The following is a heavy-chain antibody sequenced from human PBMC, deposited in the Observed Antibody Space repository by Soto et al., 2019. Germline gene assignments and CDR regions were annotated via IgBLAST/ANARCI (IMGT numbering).Heavy chain of an antibody. D-gene: IGHD5-18*01. CDR1: GYTFTSYA. CDR3: ARDGYSYGGSEDSYYYYMDV. Sequence: ASVKVSCKASGYTFTSYAMHWVRQAPGQRLEWMGWINAGNGNTKYSQKFQGRVTITRDTSASTAYMELSSLRSEDTAVYYCARDGYSYGGSEDSYYYYMDVWGKGTTVTVSS. CDR2: INAGNGNT. J-gene: IGHJ6*03. V-gene: IGHV1-3*01.